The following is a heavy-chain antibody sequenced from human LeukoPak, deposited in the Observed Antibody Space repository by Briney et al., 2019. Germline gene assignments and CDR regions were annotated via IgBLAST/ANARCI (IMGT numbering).Heavy chain of an antibody. J-gene: IGHJ3*02. Sequence: GGSLRLTCAASGFTFSRFYMSWVRQAPGKGLEWVANIKQDGSEKYYVDSVKGRFTISRDNAKNSLYLQMNSLRAEDTAVFYCARDGTYTDYDPDFDIWG. CDR1: GFTFSRFY. V-gene: IGHV3-7*04. CDR3: ARDGTYTDYDPDFDI. CDR2: IKQDGSEK. D-gene: IGHD5-12*01.